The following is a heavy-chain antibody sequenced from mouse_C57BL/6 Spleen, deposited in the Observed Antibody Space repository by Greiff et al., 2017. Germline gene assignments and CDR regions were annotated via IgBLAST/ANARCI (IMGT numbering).Heavy chain of an antibody. CDR2: FYPGSGSI. Sequence: EYTIHWVKQRSGQGLEWIGWFYPGSGSIKYNEKFKDKATLTADKSSSTVYMELSRLTSEDSAVYFCARHEARVDLAWFAYWGQGTLVTVSA. V-gene: IGHV1-62-2*01. CDR1: EYT. J-gene: IGHJ3*01. CDR3: ARHEARVDLAWFAY.